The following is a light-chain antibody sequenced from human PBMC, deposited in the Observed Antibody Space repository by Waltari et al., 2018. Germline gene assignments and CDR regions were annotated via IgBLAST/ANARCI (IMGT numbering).Light chain of an antibody. J-gene: IGLJ2*01. CDR2: DVH. V-gene: IGLV2-11*01. CDR3: CSYAASNGVV. CDR1: GSDIGGHKF. Sequence: QSALTQPRSVSGSPGQSVTISCTGTGSDIGGHKFVSWYQQSSGKAPKLMIYDVHKRPSGVPDRFSGSKSGNTASLTISGLQSEDEGYYYCCSYAASNGVVFGGGTKVTVL.